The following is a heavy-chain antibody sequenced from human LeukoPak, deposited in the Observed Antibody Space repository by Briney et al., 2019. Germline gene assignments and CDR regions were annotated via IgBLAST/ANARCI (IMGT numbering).Heavy chain of an antibody. CDR2: IYYSGST. CDR3: ARVSGSYYGY. J-gene: IGHJ4*02. D-gene: IGHD1-26*01. V-gene: IGHV4-39*06. Sequence: KASETLSLTCTVSGGSISSSSYYWGWIRQPSGKGLEWIGSIYYSGSTYYNPSLKSRVTISVDTSKNQFPLKLSSVTAADTAVYYCARVSGSYYGYWGQGSLVTVSS. CDR1: GGSISSSSYY.